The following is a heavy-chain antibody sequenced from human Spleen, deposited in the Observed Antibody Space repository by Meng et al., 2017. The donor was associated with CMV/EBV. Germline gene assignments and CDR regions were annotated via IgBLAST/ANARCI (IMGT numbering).Heavy chain of an antibody. CDR1: GFTFSDYQ. J-gene: IGHJ4*02. V-gene: IGHV3-11*04. CDR3: APGIAAV. Sequence: GESLKISCAASGFTFSDYQMNWIRQAPGKGLEWVSYISSSGSTIFYADSVKGRFTVSRDNAKNSLYLRMNSLRAEDTAVYYCAPGIAAVWGRGTLVTVS. CDR2: ISSSGSTI. D-gene: IGHD6-13*01.